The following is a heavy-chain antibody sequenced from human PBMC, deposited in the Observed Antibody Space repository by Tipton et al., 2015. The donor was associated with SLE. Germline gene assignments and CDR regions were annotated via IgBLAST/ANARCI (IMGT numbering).Heavy chain of an antibody. Sequence: QLVQSGSELKKPGASVKVSCKASGYTFNTYAMNWVRQAPGQGLEWMGWISAYNGNTNYAQKLQGRVTMTTDTSTSTAYMELRSLRSDDTAVYYCARDRRSGSQLGHYYYYMDVWGKGTTVTVSS. D-gene: IGHD1-26*01. J-gene: IGHJ6*03. CDR2: ISAYNGNT. V-gene: IGHV1-18*01. CDR1: GYTFNTYA. CDR3: ARDRRSGSQLGHYYYYMDV.